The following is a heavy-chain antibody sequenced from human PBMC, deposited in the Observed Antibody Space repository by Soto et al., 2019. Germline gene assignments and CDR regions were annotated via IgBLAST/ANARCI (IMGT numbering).Heavy chain of an antibody. CDR1: GFTVSSNY. D-gene: IGHD4-17*01. CDR3: ACTVTLYYYYYYMDV. Sequence: GGSLRLSCAASGFTVSSNYMSWVRQAPGKGLEWVSVIYSGGSTYYADSVKGRFTISRDNSKNTLYLQMNSLRAEDTAVYYCACTVTLYYYYYYMDVWGKGTTVTVSS. CDR2: IYSGGST. V-gene: IGHV3-66*01. J-gene: IGHJ6*03.